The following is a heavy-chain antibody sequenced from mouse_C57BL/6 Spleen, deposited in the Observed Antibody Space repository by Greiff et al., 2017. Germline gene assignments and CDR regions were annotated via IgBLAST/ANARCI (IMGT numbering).Heavy chain of an antibody. J-gene: IGHJ3*01. CDR3: TTRDYYGSTWFAY. CDR2: IYPEDGYT. V-gene: IGHV14-1*01. Sequence: VQLQQSGAELVRPGASVKLSCTASGFTFTDYYMHWVKQRPGHGLEWIGMIYPEDGYTDYTPKFQGKATLTADKSSSTAYLQLSSLTSEDTAVYYCTTRDYYGSTWFAYWGQGTLVTVSA. CDR1: GFTFTDYY. D-gene: IGHD1-1*01.